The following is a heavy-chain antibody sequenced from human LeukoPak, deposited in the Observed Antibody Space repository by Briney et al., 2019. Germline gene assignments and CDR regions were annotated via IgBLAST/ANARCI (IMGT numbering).Heavy chain of an antibody. CDR1: GGSISSSSYY. CDR2: IYYSGST. V-gene: IGHV4-39*01. J-gene: IGHJ5*02. Sequence: TPSETLSLTCTVSGGSISSSSYYWGWIRQPPGKGLEWIGSIYYSGSTYYNPSLKSRVTISVDTSKNQFSLKLSSVTAADTAVYYCARGLAGTSNWFDPWGQGTLVTVSS. D-gene: IGHD1-1*01. CDR3: ARGLAGTSNWFDP.